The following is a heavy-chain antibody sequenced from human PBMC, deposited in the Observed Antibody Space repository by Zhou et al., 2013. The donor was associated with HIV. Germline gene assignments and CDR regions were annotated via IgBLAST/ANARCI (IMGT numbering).Heavy chain of an antibody. J-gene: IGHJ4*02. CDR2: ITPMFGTP. CDR1: GGTFNNYA. V-gene: IGHV1-69*13. Sequence: QVQLVQSGAELKRPGSSVKISCKASGGTFNNYAINWVRQAPGQGLEWVGRITPMFGTPDYARKFRGESQISADESSTTSYIEIFSLGREDTATYFCSRRQQLLDQWGQGTLISVSS. CDR3: SRRQQLLDQ. D-gene: IGHD3-10*01.